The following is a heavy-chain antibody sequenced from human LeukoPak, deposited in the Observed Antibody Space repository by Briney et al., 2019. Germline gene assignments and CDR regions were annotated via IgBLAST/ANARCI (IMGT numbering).Heavy chain of an antibody. D-gene: IGHD6-19*01. CDR3: AKDHRSGWYFEA. J-gene: IGHJ4*02. V-gene: IGHV3-30*02. CDR2: IRYDGSNK. CDR1: GFTFSSYG. Sequence: GGSLRLSCAASGFTFSSYGMHWVRQAPGKGLEWVAFIRYDGSNKYYADSVKGRFTISRDNSKNTLYPQMNSLRAEDTAVYYCAKDHRSGWYFEAWGQGTLVTVSS.